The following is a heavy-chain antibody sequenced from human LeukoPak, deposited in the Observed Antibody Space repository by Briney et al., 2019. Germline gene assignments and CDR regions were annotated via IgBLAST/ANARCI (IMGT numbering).Heavy chain of an antibody. V-gene: IGHV3-48*03. J-gene: IGHJ4*02. CDR3: ARGGSLGY. CDR1: GFTFSSYE. D-gene: IGHD6-19*01. CDR2: ISSSGSAI. Sequence: GGSLRLSCAASGFTFSSYEMNWVRQAPGHGLEWVSKISSSGSAIYYADSVKGRFTISRDNAKSTLYLQMNSLRAEDTAVYYCARGGSLGYWGQGTLVTVSS.